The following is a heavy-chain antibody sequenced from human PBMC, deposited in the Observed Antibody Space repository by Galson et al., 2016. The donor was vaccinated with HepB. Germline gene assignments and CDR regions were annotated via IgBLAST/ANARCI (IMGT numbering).Heavy chain of an antibody. J-gene: IGHJ4*02. Sequence: SLRLSCAASGFTFSSYGIHWVRQAPGKGLEWVAVISYDGSNKKYADSVKGRFTISRDNSKNTLYLQMNSLKTEDTAVYYCTRSRRGATDYWGQGTLVTVSS. CDR3: TRSRRGATDY. D-gene: IGHD4-17*01. CDR2: ISYDGSNK. V-gene: IGHV3-30*03. CDR1: GFTFSSYG.